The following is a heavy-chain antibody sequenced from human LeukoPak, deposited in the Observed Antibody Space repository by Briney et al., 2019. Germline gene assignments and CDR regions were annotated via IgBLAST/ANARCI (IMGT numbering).Heavy chain of an antibody. Sequence: SETLSLTCTVSGGSINNYYWSWIRQPPGKGLEWIAYIYYNGNTNYNPSLKSRITISADTSKNQFSLRLSSVTAADTAVYYCASRGDGYSYFDWYFDLWGRGTLVTVSS. V-gene: IGHV4-59*01. CDR2: IYYNGNT. D-gene: IGHD5-24*01. CDR3: ASRGDGYSYFDWYFDL. CDR1: GGSINNYY. J-gene: IGHJ2*01.